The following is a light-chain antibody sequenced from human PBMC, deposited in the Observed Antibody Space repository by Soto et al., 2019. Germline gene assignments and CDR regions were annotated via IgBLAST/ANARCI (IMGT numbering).Light chain of an antibody. CDR3: QQYFTSPWT. CDR2: WAS. J-gene: IGKJ1*01. CDR1: QNMLDRAKNKNY. V-gene: IGKV4-1*01. Sequence: DSVITQSPDSLAVSLGERATFHCKSSQNMLDRAKNKNYLAWYQQKSGQPPKLLIYWASLREPGVPDRFTGSGSGTDFTLTISSLQAEDVAVYYCQQYFTSPWTFGQGTKVDIK.